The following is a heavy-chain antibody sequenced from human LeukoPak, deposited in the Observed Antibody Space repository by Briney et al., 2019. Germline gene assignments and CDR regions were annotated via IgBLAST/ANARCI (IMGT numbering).Heavy chain of an antibody. CDR2: INPDGGNT. CDR1: GYTFTSNY. V-gene: IGHV1-46*01. CDR3: ARIRDGYNDAYDL. J-gene: IGHJ3*01. Sequence: ASVKVSCKAFGYTFTSNYMHWVRQAPGQVPEWMGLINPDGGNTNYAQNFQGRVTLTRDTSTSTVYMELSSLRSEDTAIYYCARIRDGYNDAYDLWGQGTVVTVPS. D-gene: IGHD5-24*01.